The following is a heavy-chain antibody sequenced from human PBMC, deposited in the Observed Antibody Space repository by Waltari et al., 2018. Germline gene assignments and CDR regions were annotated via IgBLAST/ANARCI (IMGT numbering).Heavy chain of an antibody. CDR1: GGSISSSSYS. V-gene: IGHV4-39*07. D-gene: IGHD2-2*01. CDR2: IYYSGST. CDR3: ARMVRGYCSSTSCHTDH. J-gene: IGHJ4*02. Sequence: QLQLQESGPGLVKPSETLSLTCPVSGGSISSSSYSWVWVRQPPGKGLEWIGSIYYSGSTYYNPSLKSRVTISVDTSKNQFSLRVSSVTAADTAVFYCARMVRGYCSSTSCHTDHWGQGTLVTVSS.